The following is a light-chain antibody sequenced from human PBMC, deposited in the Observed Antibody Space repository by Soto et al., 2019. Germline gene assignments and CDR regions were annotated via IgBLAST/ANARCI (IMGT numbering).Light chain of an antibody. Sequence: ETVMTQSPATLSVSPGERVTVSCRASESVNSNLAWYQQRPGQPPRVLIYGATTRAAGIPARFSGSGSGTEFVLTINSLQSEDFAVYYCLQTNNWPYSFGQGTKLEI. J-gene: IGKJ2*03. CDR1: ESVNSN. CDR2: GAT. V-gene: IGKV3-15*01. CDR3: LQTNNWPYS.